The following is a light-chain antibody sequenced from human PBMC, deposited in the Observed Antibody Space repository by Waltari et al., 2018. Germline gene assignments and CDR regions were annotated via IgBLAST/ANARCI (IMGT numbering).Light chain of an antibody. CDR3: QKYNSSPKM. Sequence: EIQMTQSPSSLSASVGDRVTITCRASQGINNYLAWYQQKLGKVPKPLISAASTLQSGVPYRFSASGSGTDFTLTISNLQPEDVATYYCQKYNSSPKMFGQGTKVEIK. CDR2: AAS. V-gene: IGKV1-27*01. CDR1: QGINNY. J-gene: IGKJ1*01.